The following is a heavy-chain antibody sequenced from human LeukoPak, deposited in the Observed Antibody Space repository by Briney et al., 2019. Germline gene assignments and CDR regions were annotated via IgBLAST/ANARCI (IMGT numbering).Heavy chain of an antibody. Sequence: GGSLRLSCAASGFTFSRYSMNWVRQAPGKGLEWVSYISSSSSAIHYADSVKGRFTISRDNAKNSLYLQMNSLRAEDTALYYCARDGGITSGWYYLDYGGQGTLVTVSS. CDR2: ISSSSSAI. D-gene: IGHD6-19*01. V-gene: IGHV3-48*04. CDR3: ARDGGITSGWYYLDY. J-gene: IGHJ4*02. CDR1: GFTFSRYS.